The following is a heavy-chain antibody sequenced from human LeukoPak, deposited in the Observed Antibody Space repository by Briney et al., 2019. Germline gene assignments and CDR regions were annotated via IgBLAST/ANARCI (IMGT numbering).Heavy chain of an antibody. CDR2: INHSGST. J-gene: IGHJ5*02. Sequence: SETLSLTCAVYGGSFSGYYWSWIRQPPGKGLEWIGEINHSGSTNYNPSLKSRVTISVDTSKNQFSLKLSSVTAADTAVYYCARHTPQDLGDSGSYYWFDPGGQEPLVTVSS. V-gene: IGHV4-34*01. CDR3: ARHTPQDLGDSGSYYWFDP. D-gene: IGHD1-26*01. CDR1: GGSFSGYY.